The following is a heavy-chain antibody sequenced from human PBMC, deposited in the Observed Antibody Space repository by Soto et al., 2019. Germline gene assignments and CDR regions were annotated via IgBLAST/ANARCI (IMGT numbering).Heavy chain of an antibody. J-gene: IGHJ5*02. CDR3: AKKGSGSYYQGGCFDP. V-gene: IGHV1-24*01. CDR1: GYTLTELS. Sequence: ASVKVSCKVSGYTLTELSMHWVRQAPGKGLEWMGGFDPEDGETIYAQKFQGRVTMTEDTSTDTAYMELSSLRSEDTAVYYCAKKGSGSYYQGGCFDPWGQGTLVTVSS. D-gene: IGHD3-10*01. CDR2: FDPEDGET.